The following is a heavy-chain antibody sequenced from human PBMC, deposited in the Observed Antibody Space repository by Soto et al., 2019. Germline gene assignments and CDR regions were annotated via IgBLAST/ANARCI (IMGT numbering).Heavy chain of an antibody. CDR2: IYYSGTA. D-gene: IGHD3-3*01. CDR3: ARGFSTDFDW. V-gene: IGHV4-31*03. Sequence: SETLSLTCNVSGDSISSGRYYWSWIRQHPEKGLEWIGYIYYSGTAQYSPSFRSRITMSVDTSKSQFSLKMTSLTAADTAIYYCARGFSTDFDW. J-gene: IGHJ5*01. CDR1: GDSISSGRYY.